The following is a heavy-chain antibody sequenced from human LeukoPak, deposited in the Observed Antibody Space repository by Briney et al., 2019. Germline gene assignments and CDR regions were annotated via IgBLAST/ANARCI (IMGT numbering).Heavy chain of an antibody. D-gene: IGHD4-17*01. J-gene: IGHJ4*02. CDR2: ISSSSSYI. Sequence: GSLRLSCAASGFTFSSYSMNWVRQAPGKGLEWVSSISSSSSYIYYADSVKGRFTISRDNAKNSLFLHMSSLTAEDTALYFCARVPATVRADYWGQGTLVTVSS. CDR3: ARVPATVRADY. CDR1: GFTFSSYS. V-gene: IGHV3-21*01.